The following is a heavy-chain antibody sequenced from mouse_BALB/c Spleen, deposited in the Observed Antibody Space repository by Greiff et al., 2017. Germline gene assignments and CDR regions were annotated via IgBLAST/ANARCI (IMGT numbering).Heavy chain of an antibody. CDR1: GYTFTSYW. Sequence: VQLQESGAELARPGESVKLSCKASGYTFTSYWMKWVKQRPGQGLEWIGAIYPGDGDNSYTEKVKGKATFTADKSSSTAYMQLSSLTSEDSAVYYFARWVEYAMDYWGQGTSVTVSS. J-gene: IGHJ4*01. CDR3: ARWVEYAMDY. V-gene: IGHV1-87*01. D-gene: IGHD2-3*01. CDR2: IYPGDGDN.